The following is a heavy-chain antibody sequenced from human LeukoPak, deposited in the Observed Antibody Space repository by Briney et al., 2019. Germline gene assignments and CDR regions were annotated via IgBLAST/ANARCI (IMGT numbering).Heavy chain of an antibody. V-gene: IGHV5-51*01. CDR2: IYPGDSDT. CDR3: ARRVSSSSWINWFDP. Sequence: GESLKISCKGSGYSFTSYWIGWVRQMPGKGLEWMGIIYPGDSDTRYSPSFQGQVTISADKSISTAYLQWSSLKASDTAMYYCARRVSSSSWINWFDPWGQGTLVTVSS. D-gene: IGHD6-13*01. CDR1: GYSFTSYW. J-gene: IGHJ5*02.